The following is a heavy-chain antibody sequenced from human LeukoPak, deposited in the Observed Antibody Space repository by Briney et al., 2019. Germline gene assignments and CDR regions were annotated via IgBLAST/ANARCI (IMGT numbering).Heavy chain of an antibody. D-gene: IGHD6-19*01. Sequence: GESLKISCKGSGYTFANYWIGWVRQMPGKGLEWLGIIFPRDSDTRYSPSFQGQVTISADKSINTAFLQWHSLSASDTAMYYCARLLSGAVAGLFDYWGQGTLVTVSS. CDR3: ARLLSGAVAGLFDY. V-gene: IGHV5-51*01. CDR2: IFPRDSDT. CDR1: GYTFANYW. J-gene: IGHJ4*02.